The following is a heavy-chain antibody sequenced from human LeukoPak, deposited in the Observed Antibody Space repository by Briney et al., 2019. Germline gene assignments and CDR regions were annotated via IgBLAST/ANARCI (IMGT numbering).Heavy chain of an antibody. V-gene: IGHV3-21*04. CDR2: ISDNSGYK. CDR3: ARMAGLAWQWLKTYYYGMDV. Sequence: GGSLRLSCAASGFTFNSYTMNWVRQAPGKGLEWVSSISDNSGYKYYADSAKGRFTISRDNAKNSLYLQMNSLRAEDTAVYYCARMAGLAWQWLKTYYYGMDVWGQGTTVTVSS. J-gene: IGHJ6*02. D-gene: IGHD6-19*01. CDR1: GFTFNSYT.